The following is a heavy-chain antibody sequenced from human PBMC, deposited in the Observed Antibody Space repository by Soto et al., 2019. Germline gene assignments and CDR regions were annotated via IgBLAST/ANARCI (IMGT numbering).Heavy chain of an antibody. CDR2: IIPIFGTA. CDR1: GGTFSSYA. J-gene: IGHJ6*02. Sequence: GASVKVSCKASGGTFSSYAISWVRQAPGQGLEWMGGIIPIFGTANYAQKFQGRVTITADESTSTAYMELSSLRSEDTAVYYCAREFEAFYDSPSYGMDVWGQGTTVTVSS. CDR3: AREFEAFYDSPSYGMDV. D-gene: IGHD3-22*01. V-gene: IGHV1-69*13.